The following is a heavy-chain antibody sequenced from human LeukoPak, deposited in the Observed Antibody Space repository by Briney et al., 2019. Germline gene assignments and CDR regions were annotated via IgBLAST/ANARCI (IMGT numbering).Heavy chain of an antibody. CDR2: ISWNSGSI. CDR1: GFTFDDYA. Sequence: GGSLRLSCAASGFTFDDYAMHWVRQAPGKGLEWVSGISWNSGSIGYADSVKGRFTISRDNARNSLYLQMNSLRAEDTALYYCAKATTRDYYDSSGSLDYWGQGTLVTVSS. CDR3: AKATTRDYYDSSGSLDY. J-gene: IGHJ4*02. V-gene: IGHV3-9*01. D-gene: IGHD3-22*01.